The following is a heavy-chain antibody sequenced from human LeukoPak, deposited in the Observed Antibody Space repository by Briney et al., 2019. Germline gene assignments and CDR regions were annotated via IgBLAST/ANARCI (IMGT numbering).Heavy chain of an antibody. Sequence: GGSLRLSCSVSGFTFSAYAMHLVRQAPGKGLEWVGTLSYDGDNQYYAGSVKGRCTISRDNSKNALYLQMSSLRPEDTAVFFCARDQFEKYCSGSTCDYYYYGMDVWGPGTTVTVSS. CDR3: ARDQFEKYCSGSTCDYYYYGMDV. D-gene: IGHD3-22*01. V-gene: IGHV3-30-3*01. CDR2: LSYDGDNQ. J-gene: IGHJ6*02. CDR1: GFTFSAYA.